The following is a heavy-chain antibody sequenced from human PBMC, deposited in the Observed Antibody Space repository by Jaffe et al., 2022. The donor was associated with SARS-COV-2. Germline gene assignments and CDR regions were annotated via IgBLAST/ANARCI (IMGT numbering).Heavy chain of an antibody. J-gene: IGHJ4*02. CDR2: IYHSGST. CDR1: GYSISSGYY. D-gene: IGHD3-22*01. Sequence: QVQLQESGPGLVKPSETLSLTCTVSGYSISSGYYWGWIRQPPGKGLEWIGSIYHSGSTYYNPSLKSRVTISVDTSKNQFSLKLSSVTAADTAVYYCASYSYYDSSGYWSGYYFDYWGQGTLVTVSS. CDR3: ASYSYYDSSGYWSGYYFDY. V-gene: IGHV4-38-2*02.